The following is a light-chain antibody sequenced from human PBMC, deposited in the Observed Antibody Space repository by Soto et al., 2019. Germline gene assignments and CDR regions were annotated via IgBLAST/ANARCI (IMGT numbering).Light chain of an antibody. CDR2: EGS. V-gene: IGLV2-23*01. J-gene: IGLJ2*01. Sequence: QSALTQPASVSGSPGQSITISCTGTSSDVGSYNFVSWYQQHPGKAPQLIIYEGSKRPSGVSNRFSGSKSGSTASLTISGLQAEDEADYYCCSYAGGNVVFGGGTKLTVL. CDR1: SSDVGSYNF. CDR3: CSYAGGNVV.